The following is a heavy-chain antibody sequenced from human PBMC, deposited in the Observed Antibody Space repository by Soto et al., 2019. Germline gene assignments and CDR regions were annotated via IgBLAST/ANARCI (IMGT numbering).Heavy chain of an antibody. CDR1: GFTFSSYG. CDR3: AKDTPDPMAARPPVVD. J-gene: IGHJ4*02. CDR2: ISYDGSNK. D-gene: IGHD6-6*01. Sequence: GGSLRLSCAASGFTFSSYGMHWVRQAPGKGLEWVAVISYDGSNKYYADSVKGRFTISRDNSKNTLYLQMNSLRAEDTAVYYCAKDTPDPMAARPPVVDWGQGTLVTVSS. V-gene: IGHV3-30*18.